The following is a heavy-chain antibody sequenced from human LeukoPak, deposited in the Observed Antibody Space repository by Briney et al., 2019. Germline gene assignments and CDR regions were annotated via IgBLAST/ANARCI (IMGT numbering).Heavy chain of an antibody. CDR1: GFTFSSYE. CDR3: ARGEVEWLPIDY. Sequence: PGGSLRLSCAASGFTFSSYEMNWVRQAPGKGLEWVSYISSSGSTIYYADSVKGRFTISRDNAKNSLYLQMNSLRAEDTAVYYCARGEVEWLPIDYWGQGTLVTVSS. J-gene: IGHJ4*02. V-gene: IGHV3-48*03. CDR2: ISSSGSTI. D-gene: IGHD3-3*01.